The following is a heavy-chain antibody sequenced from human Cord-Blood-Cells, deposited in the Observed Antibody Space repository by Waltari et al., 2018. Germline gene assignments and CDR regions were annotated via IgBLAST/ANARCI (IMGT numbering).Heavy chain of an antibody. CDR2: IYYSVST. J-gene: IGHJ3*02. D-gene: IGHD3-22*01. CDR3: ASTREYYYDSSGYYNAFDI. V-gene: IGHV4-39*01. CDR1: GGSISSSRYY. Sequence: QLQLQESGPGLVKPSETLSLTCTVSGGSISSSRYYWGRIRQPPGKGLAWIGSIYYSVSTYYNPSLKSRVTISVDTSKNQFSLKLSSVTAADTAVYYCASTREYYYDSSGYYNAFDIWGQGTMVTVSS.